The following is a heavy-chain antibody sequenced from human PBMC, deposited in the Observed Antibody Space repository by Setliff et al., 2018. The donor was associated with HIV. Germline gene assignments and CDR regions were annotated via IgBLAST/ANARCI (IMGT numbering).Heavy chain of an antibody. CDR3: ARQKGYSSGWYTGSWFDP. V-gene: IGHV4-4*09. D-gene: IGHD6-19*01. CDR1: GGSISSYY. CDR2: IYTSGST. Sequence: SETLSLTCTVSGGSISSYYWSWIRQPPGKGLEWIGYIYTSGSTNYNPSLKSRVTISVDTSKNQFSLKLSSVTAADTAVYYCARQKGYSSGWYTGSWFDPWGQGTLVTVSS. J-gene: IGHJ5*02.